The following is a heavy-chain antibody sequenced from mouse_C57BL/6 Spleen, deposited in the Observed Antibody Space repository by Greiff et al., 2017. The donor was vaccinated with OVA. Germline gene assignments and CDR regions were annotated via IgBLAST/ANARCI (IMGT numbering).Heavy chain of an antibody. Sequence: EVKLLESGPGLVKPSQSLSLTCSVTGYSITSGYYWNWIRQFPGNKLEWMGYISYDGSNNYNPSLKNRISITRDTSKNQFFLKLNSVTTEDTATYYCARGLRRDWYFDVWGTGTTVTVSS. CDR3: ARGLRRDWYFDV. V-gene: IGHV3-6*01. J-gene: IGHJ1*03. CDR1: GYSITSGYY. CDR2: ISYDGSN. D-gene: IGHD2-2*01.